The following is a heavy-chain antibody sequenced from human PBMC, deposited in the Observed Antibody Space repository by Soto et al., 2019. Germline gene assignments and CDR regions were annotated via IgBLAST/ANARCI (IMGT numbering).Heavy chain of an antibody. CDR3: ARAGSTGDYDSSGYYLVDY. D-gene: IGHD3-22*01. CDR1: GFTFSNYG. J-gene: IGHJ4*02. CDR2: ISYDGISE. Sequence: GGSLRLSCAASGFTFSNYGFHWARQAPGKGLEWVAVISYDGISEYYADSVKGRFTISRDNPKNTLYLQMKSLRTADTAVYYCARAGSTGDYDSSGYYLVDYWGRGILVTVSS. V-gene: IGHV3-30-3*01.